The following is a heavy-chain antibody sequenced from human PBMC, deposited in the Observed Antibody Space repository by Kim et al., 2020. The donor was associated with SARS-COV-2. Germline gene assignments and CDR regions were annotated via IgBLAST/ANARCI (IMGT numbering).Heavy chain of an antibody. CDR3: AREITMVRGVIIKGNWFDP. D-gene: IGHD3-10*01. V-gene: IGHV4-34*01. J-gene: IGHJ5*02. CDR1: GGSFSGYY. CDR2: INHSGST. Sequence: SETLSLTCAVYGGSFSGYYWSWIRQPPGKGLEWIGEINHSGSTNYNPSLKSRVTISVDTSKNQFSLKLSSVTAADTAVYYCAREITMVRGVIIKGNWFDP.